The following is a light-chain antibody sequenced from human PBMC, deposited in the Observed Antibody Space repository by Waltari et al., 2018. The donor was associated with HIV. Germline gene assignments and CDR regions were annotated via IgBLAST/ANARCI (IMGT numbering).Light chain of an antibody. CDR1: QSVGTS. CDR2: GAS. Sequence: EIVMTQSPVTLSVSPGERATLSFWASQSVGTSLAWYQQKFGQAPRLLIYGASTRATGTAGRFSGSGSGTEFTLTISSLQSEDLASYYCQQYHNWPVTFGGGTKVEI. J-gene: IGKJ4*01. V-gene: IGKV3D-15*01. CDR3: QQYHNWPVT.